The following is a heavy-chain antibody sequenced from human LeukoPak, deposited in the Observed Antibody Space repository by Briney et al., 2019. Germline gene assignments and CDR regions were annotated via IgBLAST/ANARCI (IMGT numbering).Heavy chain of an antibody. Sequence: SETLSLTCTVSGGSISSSSYYWGWIRQPPGKGLGWIGSIYYSGSTYYNPSLKSRVTISVDTSKNQFSLKLSSVTAADTAVYYCAREYIAVADYWGQGTLVTVSS. J-gene: IGHJ4*02. CDR1: GGSISSSSYY. D-gene: IGHD6-19*01. CDR3: AREYIAVADY. V-gene: IGHV4-39*02. CDR2: IYYSGST.